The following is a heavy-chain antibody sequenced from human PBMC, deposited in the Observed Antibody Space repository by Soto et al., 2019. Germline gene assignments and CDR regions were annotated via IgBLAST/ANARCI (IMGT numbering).Heavy chain of an antibody. CDR1: GFTFSSYA. Sequence: GGSLRLSCAASGFTFSSYAMSWVRQAPGKGLEWVSAISGSGGSTYYADSVKGRFTISRDNSKNTLYLQMNSLRAEDTAVYYCAKDYSPYSSSWYWFDPWGQGTLVTVSS. V-gene: IGHV3-23*01. CDR3: AKDYSPYSSSWYWFDP. J-gene: IGHJ5*02. D-gene: IGHD6-13*01. CDR2: ISGSGGST.